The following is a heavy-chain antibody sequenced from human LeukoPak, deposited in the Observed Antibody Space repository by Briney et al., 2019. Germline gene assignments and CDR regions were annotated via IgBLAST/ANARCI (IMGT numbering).Heavy chain of an antibody. V-gene: IGHV4-59*08. D-gene: IGHD4-17*01. Sequence: SETLSLTCTVSGGSISSYYWSWIRQPPGKGLEWIGYIYYSGSTNYNHSLKSRVTISVDTSKNQFSLKLSSVTAADTAVYYCARLEADYGDYVAPHAFDIWGQGTMVTVSS. CDR2: IYYSGST. CDR3: ARLEADYGDYVAPHAFDI. CDR1: GGSISSYY. J-gene: IGHJ3*02.